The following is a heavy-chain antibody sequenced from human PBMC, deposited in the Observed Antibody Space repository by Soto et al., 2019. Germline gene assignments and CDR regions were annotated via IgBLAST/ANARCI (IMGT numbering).Heavy chain of an antibody. V-gene: IGHV1-69*13. J-gene: IGHJ4*02. CDR2: IIPIFGTA. D-gene: IGHD6-13*01. Sequence: SVKVSCKASGGTFSSYAISWVRQAPGQGLEWMGGIIPIFGTANYAQKFQGRVTITADESTSTAYMELSSLRSEDTAVYYCATPGGSSSWSYYFDYWGQGTLVTVSS. CDR1: GGTFSSYA. CDR3: ATPGGSSSWSYYFDY.